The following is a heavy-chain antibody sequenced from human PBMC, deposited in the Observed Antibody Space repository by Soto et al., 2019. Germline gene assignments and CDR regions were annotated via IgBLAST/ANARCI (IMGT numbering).Heavy chain of an antibody. CDR1: GGTFSGYA. CDR3: ARDYYYDSSGYYYYYYGMDV. J-gene: IGHJ6*02. V-gene: IGHV1-69*13. D-gene: IGHD3-22*01. CDR2: IIPIFGTA. Sequence: SVKASCKASGGTFSGYAISWLRQAPGQGLEWMGGIIPIFGTANYAQKFQGRVTITADESTSTAYMELSSLRSEDTAVYYCARDYYYDSSGYYYYYYGMDVWG.